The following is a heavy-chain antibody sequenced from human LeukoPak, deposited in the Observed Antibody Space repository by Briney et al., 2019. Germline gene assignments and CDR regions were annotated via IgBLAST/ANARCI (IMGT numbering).Heavy chain of an antibody. J-gene: IGHJ3*02. Sequence: SETLSLTCTVSGGSISSGSYYWSWIRQPAGKGLEWIGRIYTSGSTNYNPSLKSRVTISVDTSKNQFSLKLSSVTAADTAVYYCARRSKRNDAFDIWGQGTMVTVSS. CDR2: IYTSGST. CDR3: ARRSKRNDAFDI. V-gene: IGHV4-61*02. CDR1: GGSISSGSYY.